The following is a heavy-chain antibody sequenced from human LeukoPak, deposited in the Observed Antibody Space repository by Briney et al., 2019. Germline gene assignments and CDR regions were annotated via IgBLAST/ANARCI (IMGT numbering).Heavy chain of an antibody. D-gene: IGHD2-2*01. J-gene: IGHJ4*02. CDR3: ARGWQYQLLFYFDY. Sequence: SETLPLTCTVSGGSVSSGSYYWSWIRQPPGKGLEWIGYIYYSGSTNYNPSLKSRVTISVDTSKNQFSLKLSSVTAADTAVYYCARGWQYQLLFYFDYWGQGTLVTVSS. V-gene: IGHV4-61*01. CDR1: GGSVSSGSYY. CDR2: IYYSGST.